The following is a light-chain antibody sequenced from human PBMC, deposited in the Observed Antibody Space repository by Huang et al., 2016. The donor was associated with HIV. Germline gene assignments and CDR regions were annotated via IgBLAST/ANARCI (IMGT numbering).Light chain of an antibody. CDR1: QSVNSY. Sequence: EIVLTQSPATLSLSPGERAPLSCRASQSVNSYLAWYQQKPGQAPRLLIYDASNRATGIPARFSGSGSGTDFTLTISSLEPEDFAVYYCQQRSNWPRTFGPGTKVDIK. J-gene: IGKJ3*01. V-gene: IGKV3-11*01. CDR2: DAS. CDR3: QQRSNWPRT.